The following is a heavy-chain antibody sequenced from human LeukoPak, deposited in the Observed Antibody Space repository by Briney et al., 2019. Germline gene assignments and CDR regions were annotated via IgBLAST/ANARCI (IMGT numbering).Heavy chain of an antibody. D-gene: IGHD2-21*01. V-gene: IGHV4-39*02. CDR2: IHYLGIT. CDR3: ARDVVPDY. CDR1: GASLSTSNYF. Sequence: KPSEPLSLTCSVSGASLSTSNYFWGWIRQPPGKGLEWIANIHYLGITHYNPSLKSRVTISMDTSKNHFSLKPSSVTAADTAVYFCARDVVPDYWGQGTVVIVSS. J-gene: IGHJ4*02.